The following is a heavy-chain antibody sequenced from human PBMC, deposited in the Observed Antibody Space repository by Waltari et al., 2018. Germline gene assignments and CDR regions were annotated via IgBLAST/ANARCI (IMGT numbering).Heavy chain of an antibody. CDR1: GFTVSSHH. Sequence: EVQLVESGGGLVHPGESLRLSCAASGFTVSSHHRSWVRQAPGRGVEWVEVIYDAGSTEYPDSGRGRFTISRDYSKNTFHLQMNSLRVEDTAIYYCARARDEETAMVYFDHWGQGTLVSVSS. D-gene: IGHD5-18*01. V-gene: IGHV3-66*02. CDR2: IYDAGST. J-gene: IGHJ4*02. CDR3: ARARDEETAMVYFDH.